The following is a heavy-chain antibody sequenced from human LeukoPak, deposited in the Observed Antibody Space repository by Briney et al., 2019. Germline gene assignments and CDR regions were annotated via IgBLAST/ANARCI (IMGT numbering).Heavy chain of an antibody. CDR3: AKVSRGVVVPAAGPFDY. D-gene: IGHD2-2*01. CDR1: GFTFSHYT. V-gene: IGHV3-30*02. J-gene: IGHJ4*02. Sequence: GRSLRLSCVASGFTFSHYTMHWVRQAPGKGLEWVAFIRYDGSNKYYADSVKGRFTISRDNSKNTLYLQMNSLRAEDTAVYYCAKVSRGVVVPAAGPFDYWGQGTLVTVSS. CDR2: IRYDGSNK.